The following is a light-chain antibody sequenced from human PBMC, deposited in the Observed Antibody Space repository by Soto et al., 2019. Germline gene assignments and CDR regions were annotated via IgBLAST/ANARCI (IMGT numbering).Light chain of an antibody. CDR1: MRDIGAYNL. Sequence: QSALTQPASVSGSPGQSITISCAGTMRDIGAYNLVSWYQQHPGKVPKVVIYEGSKRPSGVSNRFSGSKSGNTASLTISGLQAEDEAYYYCWSYAGNTIFVFGGGTKVTVL. CDR2: EGS. CDR3: WSYAGNTIFV. J-gene: IGLJ2*01. V-gene: IGLV2-23*03.